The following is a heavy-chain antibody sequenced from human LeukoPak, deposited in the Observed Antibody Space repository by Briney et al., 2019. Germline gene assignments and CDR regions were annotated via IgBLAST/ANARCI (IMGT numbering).Heavy chain of an antibody. J-gene: IGHJ4*02. D-gene: IGHD4-23*01. CDR3: ARGPATVVNFDY. V-gene: IGHV3-23*01. CDR2: ISGSGGNT. CDR1: GFSFSSYA. Sequence: GGSLRLSCAASGFSFSSYAMSWVRQAPGKGLEWVSAISGSGGNTYYADSVKGRFTISRDNSKNTLYLQMNSLRAEDTAVYYCARGPATVVNFDYWGQGTLVTVSS.